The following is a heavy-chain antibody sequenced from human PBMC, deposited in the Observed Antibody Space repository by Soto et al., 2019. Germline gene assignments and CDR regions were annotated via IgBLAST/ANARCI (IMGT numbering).Heavy chain of an antibody. Sequence: QVQLQESGPGLVKPSQTLSLTCTVSGGSISSGGYYWSWIRQHPGKGLEWIGYIYYSGSTYYNPSPKSRVTISVDTSKNQFSLKLSSVTAADTAVYYCARDILAYGDSRGWFDPWGQGTLVTVSS. V-gene: IGHV4-31*03. CDR3: ARDILAYGDSRGWFDP. J-gene: IGHJ5*02. CDR1: GGSISSGGYY. D-gene: IGHD4-17*01. CDR2: IYYSGST.